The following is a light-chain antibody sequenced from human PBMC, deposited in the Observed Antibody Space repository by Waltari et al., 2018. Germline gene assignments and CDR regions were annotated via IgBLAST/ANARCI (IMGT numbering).Light chain of an antibody. CDR1: NLGRKS. CDR2: SDS. V-gene: IGLV3-21*04. J-gene: IGLJ2*01. CDR3: QVWDSSSDHVV. Sequence: SYVLPQPPSVSVAPGKTARITCGGNNLGRKSVHWYQQKPGQAPVLVIYSDSDRPSGIPERFSGSNSGNTATLTISRVEAGDEADYYCQVWDSSSDHVVFGGGTKLTVL.